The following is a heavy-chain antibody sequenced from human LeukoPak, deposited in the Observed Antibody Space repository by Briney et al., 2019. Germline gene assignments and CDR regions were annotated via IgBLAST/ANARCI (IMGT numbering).Heavy chain of an antibody. Sequence: SVKVSCKASGGTLSSYDINWVRQAPGQGLKWIGRIIPMFGIVNYAQNFQGRVTITADKSTNTAYMELSSLRSEDTAFYYCARADSSGYSLDENFDYWGQGTLVTVSS. V-gene: IGHV1-69*04. CDR2: IIPMFGIV. D-gene: IGHD3-22*01. CDR1: GGTLSSYD. CDR3: ARADSSGYSLDENFDY. J-gene: IGHJ4*02.